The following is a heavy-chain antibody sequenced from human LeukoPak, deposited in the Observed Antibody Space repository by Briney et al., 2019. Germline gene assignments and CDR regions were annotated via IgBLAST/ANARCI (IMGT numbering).Heavy chain of an antibody. Sequence: GGSLRLSCEASGFAFSFFAMSWLRQAPGKGLEWVSTINANSGTRSYAASVRGRFTISRDNSKNTLYLQMNSLRAEDTAVYYCAKDLAGSGSYSFDYWGQGTLVTVSS. CDR2: INANSGTR. CDR1: GFAFSFFA. J-gene: IGHJ4*02. V-gene: IGHV3-23*01. CDR3: AKDLAGSGSYSFDY. D-gene: IGHD1-26*01.